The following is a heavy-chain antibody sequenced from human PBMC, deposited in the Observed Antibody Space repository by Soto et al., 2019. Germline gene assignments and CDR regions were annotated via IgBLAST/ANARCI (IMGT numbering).Heavy chain of an antibody. J-gene: IGHJ4*02. CDR1: GYTFTGYY. V-gene: IGHV1-2*02. CDR3: ARVGYCSSTSCYPFDY. CDR2: INPNSGGT. D-gene: IGHD2-2*01. Sequence: ASVKVSCKASGYTFTGYYMHWVRQAPGQGLEWMGWINPNSGGTNYAQKFQGRVTMTRDTSISTAYMELSSLRSEDTAVYYCARVGYCSSTSCYPFDYWGQGTLVTVSS.